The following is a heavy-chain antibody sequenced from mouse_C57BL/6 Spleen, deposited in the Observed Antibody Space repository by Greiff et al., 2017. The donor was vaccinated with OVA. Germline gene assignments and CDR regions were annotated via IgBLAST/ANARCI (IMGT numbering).Heavy chain of an antibody. CDR1: GFTFSSYA. CDR3: TRDGDYYGSSSFAY. D-gene: IGHD1-1*01. V-gene: IGHV5-9-1*02. Sequence: EVQRVESGEGLVKPGGSLKLSCAASGFTFSSYAMSWVRQTPEKRLEWVAYISSGGDYIYYADTVKGRFTISRDNARNTLYLQMSSLKSEDTAMYYCTRDGDYYGSSSFAYWGQGTLVTVSA. CDR2: ISSGGDYI. J-gene: IGHJ3*01.